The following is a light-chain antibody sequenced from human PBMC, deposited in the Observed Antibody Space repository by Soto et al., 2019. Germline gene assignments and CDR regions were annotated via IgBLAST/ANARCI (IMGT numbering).Light chain of an antibody. CDR1: QSFSSN. V-gene: IGKV3-11*01. CDR3: QQRSNWPPIT. Sequence: EIVMTQSPATLSVSPGERATLSCRASQSFSSNLAWYQQKPGQAPRLLIYDASNRATGIPDRFSGSGSGTDFTLTINSLEPEDFAVYYCQQRSNWPPITFGQGTRLEIK. CDR2: DAS. J-gene: IGKJ5*01.